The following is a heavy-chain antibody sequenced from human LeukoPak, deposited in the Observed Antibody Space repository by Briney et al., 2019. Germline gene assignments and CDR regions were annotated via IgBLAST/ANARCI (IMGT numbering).Heavy chain of an antibody. J-gene: IGHJ3*02. CDR2: ISGSGGST. D-gene: IGHD6-13*01. CDR3: ARDSEYSSSFAFDI. CDR1: GFTFSSYA. Sequence: GGSLRLSCAASGFTFSSYAMNWVRQAPGKGLEWVSAISGSGGSTYYADSVKGRFTMSRDNSKNTLYLQMNSLRAEDTAVYYCARDSEYSSSFAFDIWGQGTMVTVSS. V-gene: IGHV3-23*01.